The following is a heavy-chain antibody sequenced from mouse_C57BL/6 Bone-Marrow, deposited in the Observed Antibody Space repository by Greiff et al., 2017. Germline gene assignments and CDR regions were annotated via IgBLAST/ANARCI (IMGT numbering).Heavy chain of an antibody. J-gene: IGHJ4*01. D-gene: IGHD2-2*01. CDR2: IDPSDSET. CDR1: GYTFTSYW. V-gene: IGHV1-52*01. CDR3: ARVVTHFWYAMDY. Sequence: QVQLQQPGAELVRPGSSVKLSCKASGYTFTSYWMHWVKQRPIQGLEWIGNIDPSDSETHYNQKFKDKATLTVDKSSSTAYMQLSSLTYEDSAVYYCARVVTHFWYAMDYWGQGTSVTVSS.